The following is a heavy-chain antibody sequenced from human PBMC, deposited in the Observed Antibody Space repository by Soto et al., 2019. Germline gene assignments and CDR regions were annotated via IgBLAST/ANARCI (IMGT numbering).Heavy chain of an antibody. V-gene: IGHV3-21*01. D-gene: IGHD1-26*01. CDR2: ISSSSSYI. CDR3: ARDRVGATPPGFDY. J-gene: IGHJ4*02. CDR1: GFTFSSYS. Sequence: GGSLRLSCAASGFTFSSYSMNWVRQAPGKGLEWVSSISSSSSYIYYADSVKGRFTISRDNAKNSLYLQMNSLRAEDTAVYYCARDRVGATPPGFDYWGQGTLVTVSS.